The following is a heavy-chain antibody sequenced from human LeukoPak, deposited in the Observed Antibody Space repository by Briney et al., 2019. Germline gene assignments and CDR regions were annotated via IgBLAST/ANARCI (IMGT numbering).Heavy chain of an antibody. CDR1: GFTFSSYG. J-gene: IGHJ4*02. CDR3: AKDAGYSGSYWRPFDY. Sequence: GGSLRLSCAASGFTFSSYGMSWVRQAPGKGLEWVSAISGSGGSTYYADSVKGRFTISRDNSKNTLYLQMNSLRAEDTAVYYCAKDAGYSGSYWRPFDYWGQGTLVTVSS. D-gene: IGHD1-26*01. V-gene: IGHV3-23*01. CDR2: ISGSGGST.